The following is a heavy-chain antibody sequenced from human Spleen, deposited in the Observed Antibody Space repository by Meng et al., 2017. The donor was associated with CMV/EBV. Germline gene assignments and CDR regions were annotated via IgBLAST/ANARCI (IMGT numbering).Heavy chain of an antibody. CDR3: ARGRSSGIVVVPAANFDY. V-gene: IGHV4-34*01. Sequence: QVTLRKCGAALVNPPQTLPLTCAVSVVSFSGSDLSGSRKRQGKGLAWMGVINHSGSTNYNPSLKSRVTISVDTSKNQFSLKLSFVTAAATAVYYCARGRSSGIVVVPAANFDYWGQGTLVTVSS. CDR1: VVSFSGSD. J-gene: IGHJ4*02. D-gene: IGHD2-2*01. CDR2: INHSGST.